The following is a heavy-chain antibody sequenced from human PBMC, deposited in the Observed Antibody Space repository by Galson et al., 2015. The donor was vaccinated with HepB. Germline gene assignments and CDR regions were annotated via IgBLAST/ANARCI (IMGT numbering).Heavy chain of an antibody. CDR2: ISYDGSNK. Sequence: LRLSCAASGFTFSSYSMNWVRQAPGKGLEWVAVISYDGSNKYYADSVKGRFTISRDNSKNTLYLQMNSLRAEDTAVYYCARSQWLAPFDYWGQGTLVTVSS. V-gene: IGHV3-30*03. D-gene: IGHD6-19*01. J-gene: IGHJ4*02. CDR3: ARSQWLAPFDY. CDR1: GFTFSSYS.